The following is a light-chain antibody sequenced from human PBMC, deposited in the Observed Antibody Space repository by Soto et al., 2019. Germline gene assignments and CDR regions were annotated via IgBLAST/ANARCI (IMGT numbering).Light chain of an antibody. CDR1: QDITSY. V-gene: IGKV1-9*01. Sequence: SPLSPSLSSLSASVGDSVTITCRASQDITSYLAWYQQKPGKAPNLLIYGASTLQSGVPSRFSGSGSGTDFTLTISSLQAEDFASYYCQQNRAYPSTFGGGTKVDIK. CDR2: GAS. CDR3: QQNRAYPST. J-gene: IGKJ4*01.